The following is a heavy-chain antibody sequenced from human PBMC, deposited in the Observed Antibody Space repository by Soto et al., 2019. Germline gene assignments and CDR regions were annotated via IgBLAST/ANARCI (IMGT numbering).Heavy chain of an antibody. D-gene: IGHD2-15*01. CDR2: ISSSGTGI. J-gene: IGHJ3*02. Sequence: QVQLVESGGGLVKPGGSLRLSCAASGFTFSDYYMTWIRQAPGKGLEWVSYISSSGTGIYYADSVKGRFTISRDNGKNSLYLQMSSLRVEETAVYYCDREYSDAFDIWGQGTMVTVSS. V-gene: IGHV3-11*01. CDR3: DREYSDAFDI. CDR1: GFTFSDYY.